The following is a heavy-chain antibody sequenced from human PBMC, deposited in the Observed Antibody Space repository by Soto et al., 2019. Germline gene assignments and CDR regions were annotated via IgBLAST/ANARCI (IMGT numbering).Heavy chain of an antibody. CDR1: GYTFTNYG. Sequence: ASEKVSCKASGYTFTNYGISWVRQAPGQGLEWMGWNSPYNGNTNYAQKLQCRVTMTTDTSTSTAYMELRSLSSDDTAVYYCARDHWGYVVAPSDGYYYYGMDFWGQGTTVTVSS. CDR3: ARDHWGYVVAPSDGYYYYGMDF. J-gene: IGHJ6*02. D-gene: IGHD2-2*01. CDR2: NSPYNGNT. V-gene: IGHV1-18*04.